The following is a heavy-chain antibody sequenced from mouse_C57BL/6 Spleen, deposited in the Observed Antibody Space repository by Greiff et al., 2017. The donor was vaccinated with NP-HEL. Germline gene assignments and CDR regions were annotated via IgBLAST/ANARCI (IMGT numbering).Heavy chain of an antibody. J-gene: IGHJ4*01. CDR2: IWSDGST. D-gene: IGHD2-3*01. CDR3: ARQIYDGYPYYYAMDY. V-gene: IGHV2-6-1*01. Sequence: VMLVESGPGLVAPSQSLSITCTVSGFSLTSYGVHWVRQPPGKGLEWLVVIWSDGSTTYNSALKSRLSISKDNSKSQVFLKMNSLQTDDTAMYYCARQIYDGYPYYYAMDYWGQGTSVTVSS. CDR1: GFSLTSYG.